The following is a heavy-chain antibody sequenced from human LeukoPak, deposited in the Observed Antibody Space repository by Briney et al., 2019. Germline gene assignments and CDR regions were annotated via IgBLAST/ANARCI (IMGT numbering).Heavy chain of an antibody. D-gene: IGHD6-6*01. CDR3: ARYSWGDSSSSLWFDP. CDR2: INPSGGST. Sequence: ASVKVSCKASGYAFTTYYIHWVRQAPGQGLEWMGAINPSGGSTTYAQKFQGRVTMTRDTSTSTVSMELSSLRSEDTAVYYCARYSWGDSSSSLWFDPWGQGTLVTVSS. J-gene: IGHJ5*02. CDR1: GYAFTTYY. V-gene: IGHV1-46*01.